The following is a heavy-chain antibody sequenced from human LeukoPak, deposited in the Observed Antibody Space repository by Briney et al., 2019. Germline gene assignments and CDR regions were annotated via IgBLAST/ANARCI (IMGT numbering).Heavy chain of an antibody. CDR3: ARGLLGYCSSTSCFLLGYFDY. Sequence: PSETLSLTCAVSGGSISGYYWVWIRQPAGEGLEWIGRIFTSGSTDYSPSLRSRITMSLDTSKNQFSLKLSSVTAADTAVYYCARGLLGYCSSTSCFLLGYFDYWGQGTLVTVSS. V-gene: IGHV4-4*07. J-gene: IGHJ4*02. CDR2: IFTSGST. CDR1: GGSISGYY. D-gene: IGHD2-2*01.